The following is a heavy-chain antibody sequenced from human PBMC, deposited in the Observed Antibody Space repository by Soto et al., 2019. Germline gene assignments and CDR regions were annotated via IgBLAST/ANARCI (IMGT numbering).Heavy chain of an antibody. CDR3: ARAAFVERVDY. CDR2: IYYSGST. J-gene: IGHJ4*02. Sequence: QLQLQESGPGLVKPSETLSLSCTVSGGSISSSTYYWGWIRQPPGKGLEWIGSIYYSGSTYYNPSLKSRVTISVDTSKNQFSLTVSSVTAADTAVYYCARAAFVERVDYWGQGTLVTVSS. CDR1: GGSISSSTYY. V-gene: IGHV4-39*01. D-gene: IGHD1-1*01.